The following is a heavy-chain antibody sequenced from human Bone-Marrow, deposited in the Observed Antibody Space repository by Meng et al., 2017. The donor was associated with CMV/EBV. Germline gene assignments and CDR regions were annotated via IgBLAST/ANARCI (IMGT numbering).Heavy chain of an antibody. CDR1: GYTFSSYA. J-gene: IGHJ4*02. CDR3: ARDEWGDGYNSFDY. Sequence: ATGYTFSSYAVQWVRQAPGQGLEWMGYIVAGGGSTGYSQKFQGRVTITRDTSASTGYMELSSLRSEDTAIYYCARDEWGDGYNSFDYWGQGTLVTVSS. D-gene: IGHD5-24*01. V-gene: IGHV1-3*01. CDR2: IVAGGGST.